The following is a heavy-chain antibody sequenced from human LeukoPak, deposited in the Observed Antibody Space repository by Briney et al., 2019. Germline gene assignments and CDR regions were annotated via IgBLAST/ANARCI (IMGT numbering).Heavy chain of an antibody. Sequence: ASVKVSCKASGYTFTGYYMHWVRQAPGQGLEWMGWINPNSGGTNCAQKFQGRVTMTRDTSNSTAYMELSRLRSDDTAVYYCAVGYCRSSSCPGDWGQGTLVTVSS. CDR3: AVGYCRSSSCPGD. CDR1: GYTFTGYY. D-gene: IGHD2-2*01. J-gene: IGHJ4*02. CDR2: INPNSGGT. V-gene: IGHV1-2*02.